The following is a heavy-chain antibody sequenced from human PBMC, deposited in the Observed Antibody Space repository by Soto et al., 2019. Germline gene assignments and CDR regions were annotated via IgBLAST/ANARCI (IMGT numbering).Heavy chain of an antibody. Sequence: QLQLQESGPGVVKPSETLSLTCTVSGGSISSSSYYWGWIRQPPGKGLEWIGSIYYSGSTYYNPSLKSRVTISVDTSKNQFSLKLSSVTAADTAVYYCARHQTSEQWLVRELGYFDYWGQGTLVTVSS. J-gene: IGHJ4*02. CDR1: GGSISSSSYY. D-gene: IGHD6-19*01. V-gene: IGHV4-39*01. CDR3: ARHQTSEQWLVRELGYFDY. CDR2: IYYSGST.